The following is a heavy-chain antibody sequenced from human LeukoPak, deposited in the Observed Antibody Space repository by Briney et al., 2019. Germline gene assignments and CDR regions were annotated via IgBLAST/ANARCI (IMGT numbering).Heavy chain of an antibody. Sequence: ASVKVSCKASGYTFTTYDINWVRQATGQGLEWMGWMNPNSGNTGYAQKFQGRVTITRHTSISTAYMELSSLRSEDTAVYYCARRGSASWYFDLWGRGTLVTASS. CDR3: ARRGSASWYFDL. J-gene: IGHJ2*01. CDR2: MNPNSGNT. V-gene: IGHV1-8*03. CDR1: GYTFTTYD. D-gene: IGHD2-2*01.